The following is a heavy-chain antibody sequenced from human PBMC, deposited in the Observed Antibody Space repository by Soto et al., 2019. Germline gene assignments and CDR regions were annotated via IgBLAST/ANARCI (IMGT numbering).Heavy chain of an antibody. CDR1: GFTFSSYA. J-gene: IGHJ4*02. Sequence: EVQLLESGGGLVQPGGSLRLSCAASGFTFSSYAMSWVRQAPGKGLEWVSAISGSGGSTYYAASVKGRFTISRDNSKNTLYLQMNSLRAEDTAVYYCAKGLDLGYSGYVLDYWGQGTLVTVSS. V-gene: IGHV3-23*01. CDR3: AKGLDLGYSGYVLDY. CDR2: ISGSGGST. D-gene: IGHD5-12*01.